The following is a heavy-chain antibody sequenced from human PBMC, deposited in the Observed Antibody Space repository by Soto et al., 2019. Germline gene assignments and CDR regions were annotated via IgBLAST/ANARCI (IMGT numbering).Heavy chain of an antibody. D-gene: IGHD2-15*01. CDR1: GGSISSGGYY. Sequence: TLSRTCTVSGGSISSGGYYWSWIRQHPGKGLEWIGYIYYSGSTYYNPSLKSRVTISVDTSKNQFSLNLSSVTAADTAVYYCTRHAIGVVVPAAIRNWGQGSLVTVSS. J-gene: IGHJ4*02. V-gene: IGHV4-31*03. CDR2: IYYSGST. CDR3: TRHAIGVVVPAAIRN.